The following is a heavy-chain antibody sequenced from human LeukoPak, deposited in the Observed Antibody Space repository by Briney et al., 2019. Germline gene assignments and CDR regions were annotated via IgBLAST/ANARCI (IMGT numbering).Heavy chain of an antibody. CDR3: ARVDCSSTSCYSYFDY. J-gene: IGHJ4*02. V-gene: IGHV4-4*07. CDR1: GGSISSYY. D-gene: IGHD2-2*02. Sequence: MPSETLSLTCTVSGGSISSYYWSWIPQPAGKGLEWIGRIYTSGSTNYNPSLKSRVTMSVDTSKNQFSLKLSSVTAADTAVYYCARVDCSSTSCYSYFDYWGQGTLVTVSS. CDR2: IYTSGST.